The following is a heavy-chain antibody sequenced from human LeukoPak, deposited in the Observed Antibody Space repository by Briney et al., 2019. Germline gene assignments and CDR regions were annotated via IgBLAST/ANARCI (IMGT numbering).Heavy chain of an antibody. J-gene: IGHJ4*02. CDR1: GFTFSGYA. Sequence: GGSLRLSRAASGFTFSGYAMSWVRQAPGKGLEWVSAISGSGGSTYYADSVKGRFTISRDNSKNTLYLQMNSLRAEDTAVYYCAKDSFGIAAAGTDYWGQGTLVTVSS. V-gene: IGHV3-23*01. CDR2: ISGSGGST. CDR3: AKDSFGIAAAGTDY. D-gene: IGHD6-13*01.